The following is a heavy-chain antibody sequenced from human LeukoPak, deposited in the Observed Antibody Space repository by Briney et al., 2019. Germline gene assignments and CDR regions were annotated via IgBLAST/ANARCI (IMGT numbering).Heavy chain of an antibody. V-gene: IGHV4-34*01. J-gene: IGHJ5*02. CDR2: INHSGST. CDR1: GGSFSGYY. Sequence: SETLSLTCAVYGGSFSGYYWSWIRQPPGKGLEWIGEINHSGSTIYNPSLKSRVTISVDTSKNQFSLKLSSVTAADTAVYYCARGPPLTIFGVKWEWFDPWGQGTLVTVSS. CDR3: ARGPPLTIFGVKWEWFDP. D-gene: IGHD3-3*01.